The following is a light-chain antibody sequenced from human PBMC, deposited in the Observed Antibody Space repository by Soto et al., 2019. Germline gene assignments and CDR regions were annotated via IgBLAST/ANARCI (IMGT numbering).Light chain of an antibody. CDR1: QYINTR. V-gene: IGKV3-11*01. CDR2: QTS. J-gene: IGKJ1*01. Sequence: EIVLTQSPATLSSFPGDRVTLSCRASQYINTRLAWYQHRPGQAPRLLIYQTSIRAAGIPARFSASGTGTDFTLTISGVQPEDFAVYYCQQYNNWPRTFGQGTKVDIK. CDR3: QQYNNWPRT.